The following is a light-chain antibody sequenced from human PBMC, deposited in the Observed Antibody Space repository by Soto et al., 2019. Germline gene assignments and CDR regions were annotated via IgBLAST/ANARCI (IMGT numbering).Light chain of an antibody. V-gene: IGLV2-14*01. CDR1: SSDVGGYDY. J-gene: IGLJ2*01. CDR2: DVS. CDR3: SSYASSSTLV. Sequence: QSALTQPASVSGSPGQSITISCTGTSSDVGGYDYVSWYQQHPGKVPKLMIYDVSSRPSGVSNRFSGSKSGNTASLTISGLQAEDEDDYYCSSYASSSTLVFGGGTKLTVL.